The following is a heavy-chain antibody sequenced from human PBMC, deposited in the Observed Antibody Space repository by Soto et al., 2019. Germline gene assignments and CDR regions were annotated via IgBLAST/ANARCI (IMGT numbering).Heavy chain of an antibody. D-gene: IGHD2-8*01. CDR3: ARQEGVYATEVAPYYYGMDV. V-gene: IGHV4-39*01. Sequence: SETLSLTCTVSGGSISSSSYYWGWIRQPPGKGLEWIGSIYYSGSTYYNPSLKSRVTISVDTSKNQFSLKLSSVTAADTAVYYCARQEGVYATEVAPYYYGMDVWGQGTTVTVSS. CDR2: IYYSGST. CDR1: GGSISSSSYY. J-gene: IGHJ6*02.